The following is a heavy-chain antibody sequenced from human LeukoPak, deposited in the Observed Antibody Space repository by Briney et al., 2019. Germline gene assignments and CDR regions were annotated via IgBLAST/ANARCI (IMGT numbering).Heavy chain of an antibody. CDR3: AKDGRAQTTPFDY. Sequence: GRSLRLSCAASGFTFDDYAMHRVRQAPGKGLEWVSGISWNSGSIGYADSVRGRFTISRDNAKNSLYLQMNSLRAEDTALYYCAKDGRAQTTPFDYWGQGTLVTVSS. D-gene: IGHD1-1*01. J-gene: IGHJ4*02. CDR1: GFTFDDYA. V-gene: IGHV3-9*01. CDR2: ISWNSGSI.